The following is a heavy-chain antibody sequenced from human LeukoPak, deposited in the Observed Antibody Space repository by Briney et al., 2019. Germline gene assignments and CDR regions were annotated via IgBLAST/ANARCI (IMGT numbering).Heavy chain of an antibody. D-gene: IGHD6-19*01. CDR3: ARVFRSTGWYGGQFDY. CDR1: GGSVTSSSYY. CDR2: IYYSGST. V-gene: IGHV4-39*01. J-gene: IGHJ4*02. Sequence: SETLSLTCTVSGGSVTSSSYYWGWIRQPPGKGLEWIGSIYYSGSTYYNPSLKGRVTISVDTSKNQFSLKLSSVTAADMAVFYCARVFRSTGWYGGQFDYWGQGTLVTVSS.